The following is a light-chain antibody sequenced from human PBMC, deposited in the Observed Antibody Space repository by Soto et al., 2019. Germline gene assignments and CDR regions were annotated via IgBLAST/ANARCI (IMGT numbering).Light chain of an antibody. Sequence: ALTQPASVSGSPGQSITISCTGTSSDVGGYNYVSWYQQHPGKAPKLMIYEVSNRPSGVSNRFSGSKSGNTASLTISGLQAEDEADYYCSSYTSSSTLVFGTGTKLTVL. J-gene: IGLJ1*01. CDR1: SSDVGGYNY. V-gene: IGLV2-14*01. CDR2: EVS. CDR3: SSYTSSSTLV.